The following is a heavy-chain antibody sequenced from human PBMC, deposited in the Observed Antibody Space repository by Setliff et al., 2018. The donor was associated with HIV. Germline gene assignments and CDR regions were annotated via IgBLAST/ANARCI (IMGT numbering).Heavy chain of an antibody. D-gene: IGHD3-3*01. CDR3: ARGPRFLEWSYMDV. Sequence: SETLSLTCTVSGGSISSGSYYWSWIRQPAGKGLEWIGRIYTSGSTNYNPSLKSRVTISVDTSKNQFSLKLSSVTAADTAVYYCARGPRFLEWSYMDVWGKGTTVTVSS. CDR2: IYTSGST. V-gene: IGHV4-61*02. CDR1: GGSISSGSYY. J-gene: IGHJ6*03.